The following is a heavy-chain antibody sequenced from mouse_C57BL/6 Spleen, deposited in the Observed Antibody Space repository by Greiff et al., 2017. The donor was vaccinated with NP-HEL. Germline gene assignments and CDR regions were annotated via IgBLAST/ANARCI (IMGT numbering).Heavy chain of an antibody. J-gene: IGHJ4*01. Sequence: VQLQQSGPGLVQPSQSLSITCTVSGFSLTSYGVHWVRQSPGKGLEWLGVIWSGGSTDYNAAFISRLSISKDNSKSQVFFRMNSLQADDTAIYYCARTAYYGNDYAMDYWGQGSSVTVSS. D-gene: IGHD1-1*01. CDR1: GFSLTSYG. V-gene: IGHV2-2*01. CDR3: ARTAYYGNDYAMDY. CDR2: IWSGGST.